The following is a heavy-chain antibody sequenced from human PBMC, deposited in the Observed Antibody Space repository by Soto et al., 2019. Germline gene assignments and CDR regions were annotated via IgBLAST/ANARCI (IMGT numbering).Heavy chain of an antibody. CDR3: ARDLGWAFDS. CDR1: GFTFSTLS. V-gene: IGHV3-48*02. D-gene: IGHD6-19*01. J-gene: IGHJ4*02. Sequence: GGSMGLSCAASGFTFSTLSVNWVRQAPGRGLEWISYISGGGRPISYADSVKGRFTISRDNAKNSLYLQMDSLTDEDTAVYYCARDLGWAFDSWGQGTLVTVSS. CDR2: ISGGGRPI.